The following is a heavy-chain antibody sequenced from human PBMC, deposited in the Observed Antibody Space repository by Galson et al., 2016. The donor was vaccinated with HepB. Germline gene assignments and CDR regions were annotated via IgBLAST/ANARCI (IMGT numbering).Heavy chain of an antibody. CDR1: GYTFTSYG. Sequence: SVKVSCKASGYTFTSYGISWVRQAPGQGLEWMGWISAYNGKTNYAQKLLGRVTMTTDTSTSTAYMELRSLRSDDTAVYYCARGHLRDNWNEEIDNWGQGTLVTVSS. D-gene: IGHD1-20*01. J-gene: IGHJ4*02. CDR2: ISAYNGKT. V-gene: IGHV1-18*04. CDR3: ARGHLRDNWNEEIDN.